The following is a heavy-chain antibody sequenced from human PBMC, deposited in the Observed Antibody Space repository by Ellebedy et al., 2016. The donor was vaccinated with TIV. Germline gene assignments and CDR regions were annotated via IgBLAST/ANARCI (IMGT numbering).Heavy chain of an antibody. CDR1: GYTFTSYD. V-gene: IGHV1-8*01. D-gene: IGHD3-10*01. Sequence: ASVKVSXXASGYTFTSYDINWVRQATGQGLESMGWMNPNSGNTGYAQKFQGRVTMTRDSSISTAYMELSSLSSEDTAVYFCTRTLVRGRPGMDVWGQGTTVTVSS. CDR3: TRTLVRGRPGMDV. J-gene: IGHJ6*02. CDR2: MNPNSGNT.